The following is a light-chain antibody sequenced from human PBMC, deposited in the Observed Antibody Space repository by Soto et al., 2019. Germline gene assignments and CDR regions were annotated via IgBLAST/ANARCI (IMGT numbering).Light chain of an antibody. Sequence: QSVLTQPASVSGSAGQSITISCTGTSGDIGSYNRVSWYQQHPGKAPKPTIYEVTDRPSGVSNRFSGSKSGNTASLTISGLQAEDEAEYYCSSYTNINTRACVFGTGTKVTVL. CDR1: SGDIGSYNR. V-gene: IGLV2-14*01. CDR3: SSYTNINTRACV. J-gene: IGLJ1*01. CDR2: EVT.